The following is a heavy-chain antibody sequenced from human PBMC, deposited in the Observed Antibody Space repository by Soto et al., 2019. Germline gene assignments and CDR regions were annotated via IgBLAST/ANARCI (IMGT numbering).Heavy chain of an antibody. D-gene: IGHD3-22*01. CDR3: AKAPTYYCDTSGPYYFDY. Sequence: GGSLRLCCTAAGVTCGDYTMHCILQAPGKGLEWVSVISGTGGSTYYADSVKGRFTISRDNSKNTLYLQMNSLRAEDTAVYYCAKAPTYYCDTSGPYYFDYWGQGSLVIVSS. V-gene: IGHV3-23*01. J-gene: IGHJ4*02. CDR1: GVTCGDYT. CDR2: ISGTGGST.